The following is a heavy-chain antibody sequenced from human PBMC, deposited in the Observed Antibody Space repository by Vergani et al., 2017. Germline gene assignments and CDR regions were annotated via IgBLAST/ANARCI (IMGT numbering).Heavy chain of an antibody. CDR2: IYTSGST. D-gene: IGHD3-3*01. CDR3: ARDDGEKFWSGVNWFDP. J-gene: IGHJ5*02. V-gene: IGHV4-4*07. Sequence: QVQLQESGPGLVKPSETLSLTCTVSGGSISSYYWSWIRQPAGKGLEWIGRIYTSGSTNYNPSLKSRVTMSVDTSKSQFSLKLSSVTAAVTAVYYCARDDGEKFWSGVNWFDPWGQGTLVTVSS. CDR1: GGSISSYY.